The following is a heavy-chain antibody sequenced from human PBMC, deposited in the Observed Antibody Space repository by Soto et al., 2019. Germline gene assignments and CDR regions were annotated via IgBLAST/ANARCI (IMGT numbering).Heavy chain of an antibody. CDR3: AKDRTVAARNFDY. D-gene: IGHD6-6*01. CDR1: GFTFSSYA. CDR2: IGPTGGPT. V-gene: IGHV3-23*01. J-gene: IGHJ4*02. Sequence: GGSLRLSCAASGFTFSSYALSWVRQAPGKGLEWVSAIGPTGGPTYYADSVKGRFTISRDDSKNTLYLQMNSLRAEDSAVYYCAKDRTVAARNFDYWGQGTQVTVSS.